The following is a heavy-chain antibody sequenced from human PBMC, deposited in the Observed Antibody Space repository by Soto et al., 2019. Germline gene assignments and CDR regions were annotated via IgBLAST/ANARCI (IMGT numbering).Heavy chain of an antibody. CDR3: VHRTYNTPNYFGY. CDR1: GFSLSTSAAG. CDR2: IYWNDDK. J-gene: IGHJ4*02. D-gene: IGHD1-20*01. V-gene: IGHV2-5*01. Sequence: SGPRCEPTQTLTLTCTFSGFSLSTSAAGVGWIRQPPGRALEWLVVIYWNDDKRYSPSLKNRLTITKDTSKNQVVLTMTNMDPVDTATYYCVHRTYNTPNYFGYWGQGTLVTVSS.